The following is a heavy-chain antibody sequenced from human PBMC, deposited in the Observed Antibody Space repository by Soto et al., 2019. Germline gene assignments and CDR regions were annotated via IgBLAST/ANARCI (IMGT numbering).Heavy chain of an antibody. J-gene: IGHJ6*03. CDR3: ARATWQQLDPISLYYYYYYYMDV. Sequence: SETLSLTCTVSGGSISSYYWSWIRQPPGKGLEWIGYIYYSGSTNYNPSLKSRVTISVDTSKNQFSLKLSSVTAADTAVYYCARATWQQLDPISLYYYYYYYMDVWGKGTTVTVSS. CDR1: GGSISSYY. D-gene: IGHD6-13*01. CDR2: IYYSGST. V-gene: IGHV4-59*01.